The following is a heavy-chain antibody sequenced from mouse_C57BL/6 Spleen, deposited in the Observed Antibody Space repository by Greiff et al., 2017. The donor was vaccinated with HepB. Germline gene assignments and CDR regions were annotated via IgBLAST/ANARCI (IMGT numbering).Heavy chain of an antibody. CDR3: ARRLRVLRREDYCDY. CDR1: GYAFSSSW. D-gene: IGHD2-4*01. CDR2: IYPGDGDT. Sequence: QVQLKESGPELVKPGASVKISCKASGYAFSSSWMNWVKQMPGKGLEWIGRIYPGDGDTNYNGKFKGTATLTAYIYSSTAYMQLSSLTSQDSAGYYCARRLRVLRREDYCDYWGQGTTLTFSS. V-gene: IGHV1-82*01. J-gene: IGHJ2*01.